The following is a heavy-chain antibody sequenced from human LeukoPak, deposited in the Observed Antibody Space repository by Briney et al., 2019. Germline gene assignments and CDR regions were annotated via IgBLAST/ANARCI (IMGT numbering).Heavy chain of an antibody. V-gene: IGHV4-39*01. J-gene: IGHJ4*02. CDR1: GDSIFSTTYY. CDR2: IFHSGST. Sequence: SETLSLTCTVSGDSIFSTTYYWGWIRQPPGKGLEWIGSIFHSGSTYYNPSHKSRVTISVDTSKNQLSLRLRSVTAADTAVYYCARLYQGKRPPDYWGQGTLVTVSS. D-gene: IGHD6-25*01. CDR3: ARLYQGKRPPDY.